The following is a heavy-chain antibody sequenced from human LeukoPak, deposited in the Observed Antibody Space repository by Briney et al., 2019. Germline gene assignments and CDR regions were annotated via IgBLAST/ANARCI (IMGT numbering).Heavy chain of an antibody. V-gene: IGHV4-38-2*02. CDR3: ARGRVSSSTWYSTYYYYFYMDV. CDR2: VDHTGST. Sequence: SETLSLTCTVSGYSISSGFYWGWIRQSPGKGLEWIGYVDHTGSTNFNPSLNGRVSISRDTTKNLFSLRLRSVTAADMAVYFCARGRVSSSTWYSTYYYYFYMDVWGKGTTVTVSS. D-gene: IGHD1-1*01. CDR1: GYSISSGFY. J-gene: IGHJ6*03.